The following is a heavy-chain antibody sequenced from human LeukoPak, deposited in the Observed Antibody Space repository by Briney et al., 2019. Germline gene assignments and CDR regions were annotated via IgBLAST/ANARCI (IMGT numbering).Heavy chain of an antibody. V-gene: IGHV3-30*18. CDR1: GFTFSSYG. CDR3: AKDPRAPEYYDILTGFDY. D-gene: IGHD3-9*01. Sequence: PGGSLRLSCAASGFTFSSYGMHWVRQAPGKGLEWVAVISYDGSNKYYADSVKGRFTISRDNSKNTLYLQMNSLRAEDTAVYYCAKDPRAPEYYDILTGFDYWGQGTLVTVSS. J-gene: IGHJ4*02. CDR2: ISYDGSNK.